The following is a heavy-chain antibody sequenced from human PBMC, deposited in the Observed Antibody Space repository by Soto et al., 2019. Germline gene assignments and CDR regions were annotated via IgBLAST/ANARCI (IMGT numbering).Heavy chain of an antibody. V-gene: IGHV3-23*01. Sequence: EVQLLESGGGLVQPGGSLRLSCVVSGFTFSSYAMTWVRQPPGKGLEWVSSISGSGGTTYYADSVKGRFTISRDNSKNTLYLQMNSLRAEDTAIYYCAKPPDIVATTFYSYDLDVRGQGTAVTVSS. D-gene: IGHD5-12*01. CDR3: AKPPDIVATTFYSYDLDV. CDR2: ISGSGGTT. J-gene: IGHJ6*02. CDR1: GFTFSSYA.